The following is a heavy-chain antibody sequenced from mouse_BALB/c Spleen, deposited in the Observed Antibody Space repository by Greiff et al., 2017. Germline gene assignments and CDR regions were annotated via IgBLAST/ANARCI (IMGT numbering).Heavy chain of an antibody. D-gene: IGHD2-14*01. Sequence: VQLKQSGTVLARPGASVKMSCKASGYSFTSYWMHWVKQRPGQGLEWIGAIYPGNSDTSYNQKFKGKAKLTAVTSASTAYMELSSLTNEDSAVYYCTRGYRYDGGYAMDYWGQGTSVTVSS. CDR3: TRGYRYDGGYAMDY. J-gene: IGHJ4*01. V-gene: IGHV1-5*01. CDR2: IYPGNSDT. CDR1: GYSFTSYW.